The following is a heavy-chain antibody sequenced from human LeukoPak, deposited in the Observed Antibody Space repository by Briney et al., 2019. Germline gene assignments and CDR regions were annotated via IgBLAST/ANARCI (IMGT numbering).Heavy chain of an antibody. CDR1: GGSFSGYY. CDR3: ARGVSHGAFDI. V-gene: IGHV4-34*01. D-gene: IGHD3-22*01. J-gene: IGHJ3*02. CDR2: INHSGST. Sequence: SETLSLTCAVYGGSFSGYYWSWIRQPPGKGLEWIGEINHSGSTNYNPSLKSRVTISVDTSKNQFSLKLSSVTAADTAVYYCARGVSHGAFDIWGQGTMVTVSS.